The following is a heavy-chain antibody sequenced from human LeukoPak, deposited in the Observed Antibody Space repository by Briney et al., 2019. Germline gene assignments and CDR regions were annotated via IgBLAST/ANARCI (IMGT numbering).Heavy chain of an antibody. CDR3: TRASYYVYYYMDV. D-gene: IGHD3-3*01. J-gene: IGHJ6*03. V-gene: IGHV3-49*03. CDR1: GFTFGDYA. CDR2: IRSKAYGGTT. Sequence: GGSLRLSCTASGFTFGDYAMSWFRQAPGKGLEWVGFIRSKAYGGTTEYAASVKGRFTISRDDSKSIAYLQMNSLKTEDTAVYYCTRASYYVYYYMDVWGKGTTVAVSS.